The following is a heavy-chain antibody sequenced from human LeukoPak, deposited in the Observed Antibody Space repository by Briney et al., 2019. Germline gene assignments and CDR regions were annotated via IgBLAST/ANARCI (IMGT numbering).Heavy chain of an antibody. Sequence: ASVKVSCKASGYTFTSYDINWVRQATGQGLEWMGWVNPNSGNTGYAQKFQGRVTMTRNTSISTAYMELSSLRSEDTAVYYCARASARTRIAAAGTIGYWGQGTLVTVSS. CDR3: ARASARTRIAAAGTIGY. V-gene: IGHV1-8*01. CDR1: GYTFTSYD. J-gene: IGHJ4*02. D-gene: IGHD6-13*01. CDR2: VNPNSGNT.